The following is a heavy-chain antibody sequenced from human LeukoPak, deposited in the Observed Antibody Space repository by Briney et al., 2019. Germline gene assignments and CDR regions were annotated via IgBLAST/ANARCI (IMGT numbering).Heavy chain of an antibody. CDR3: ARALVGSTTNYYYYGMDV. Sequence: PGGSLRLSCAASGFTFSSYAMHWVRQAPGKGLEYVSVISSNGSSTYYANSVKGRFTISRDNSKNTLYLQMGSLRAEDLAVYYSARALVGSTTNYYYYGMDVWGQGTTVTVSS. J-gene: IGHJ6*02. D-gene: IGHD1-1*01. CDR2: ISSNGSST. CDR1: GFTFSSYA. V-gene: IGHV3-64*01.